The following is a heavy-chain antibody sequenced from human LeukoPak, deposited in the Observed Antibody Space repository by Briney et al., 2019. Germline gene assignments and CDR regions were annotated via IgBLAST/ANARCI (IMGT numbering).Heavy chain of an antibody. D-gene: IGHD1-1*01. CDR3: ASLGTTSESGDY. Sequence: QAGGSLRLSCAASIFTFSSYGMYWVREAPGKGMEWVAFIQSDGSNKYYADSVKGRFTISRDNSKNTLYLQMNSLRAEDTALYYCASLGTTSESGDYWGQGTLVTVSS. J-gene: IGHJ4*02. CDR1: IFTFSSYG. CDR2: IQSDGSNK. V-gene: IGHV3-30*02.